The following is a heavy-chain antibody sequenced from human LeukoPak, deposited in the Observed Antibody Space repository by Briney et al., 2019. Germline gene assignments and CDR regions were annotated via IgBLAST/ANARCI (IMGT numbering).Heavy chain of an antibody. J-gene: IGHJ3*02. CDR2: IYYSGST. V-gene: IGHV4-59*08. CDR3: ARHDNSGDAFDI. D-gene: IGHD1-26*01. CDR1: GGSISSYY. Sequence: SETLSLTCTVSGGSISSYYWSWIRQPPGKGLEGIGYIYYSGSTNYNPSLKSGGTISVDTSKNQFSLKLSSVTAADTAVYYCARHDNSGDAFDIWGQGTMVTVSS.